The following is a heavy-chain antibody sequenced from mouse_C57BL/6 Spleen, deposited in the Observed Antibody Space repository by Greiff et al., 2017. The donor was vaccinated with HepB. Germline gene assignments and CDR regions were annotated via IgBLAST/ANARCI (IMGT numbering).Heavy chain of an antibody. V-gene: IGHV1-15*01. Sequence: QVQLQQSGAELAKPGASVTLSCKASGYTFTDYEMHWVKQTPVHGLEWIGAIDPETGGTAYNQKFKGKAILTADKSSSTAYMELRSLTSEDSAVYYCTRRKSSYGNFDYWGQGTTLTVSS. CDR2: IDPETGGT. D-gene: IGHD1-1*01. CDR3: TRRKSSYGNFDY. CDR1: GYTFTDYE. J-gene: IGHJ2*01.